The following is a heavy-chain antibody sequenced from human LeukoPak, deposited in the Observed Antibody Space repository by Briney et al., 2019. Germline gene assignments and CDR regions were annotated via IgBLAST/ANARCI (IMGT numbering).Heavy chain of an antibody. D-gene: IGHD5-24*01. V-gene: IGHV3-30*18. CDR3: AKDAKSRDGYNPPDC. CDR2: ISYDGSNK. J-gene: IGHJ4*02. Sequence: GGSLRLSCAASGFTFSSYGMHWVRQAPGKGLEWVAVISYDGSNKYYADSVKGRFTISRDNSKNTLYLQMNSLRAEDTAVYYCAKDAKSRDGYNPPDCWGQGTLVTVSS. CDR1: GFTFSSYG.